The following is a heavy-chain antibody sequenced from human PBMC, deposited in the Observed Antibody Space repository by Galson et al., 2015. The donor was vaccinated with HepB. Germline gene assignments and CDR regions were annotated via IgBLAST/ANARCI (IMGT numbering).Heavy chain of an antibody. Sequence: SLRLSCAASGFTFSSYSMNWVRQAPGKGLEWVSSISSSSSYIYYADSVKGRFTISRDNAKNSLYLQMNSLRAEDTAVYYCARDQGYCTNGVCYGPGNYWGQGTLVTVSS. J-gene: IGHJ4*02. CDR1: GFTFSSYS. CDR2: ISSSSSYI. D-gene: IGHD2-8*01. CDR3: ARDQGYCTNGVCYGPGNY. V-gene: IGHV3-21*01.